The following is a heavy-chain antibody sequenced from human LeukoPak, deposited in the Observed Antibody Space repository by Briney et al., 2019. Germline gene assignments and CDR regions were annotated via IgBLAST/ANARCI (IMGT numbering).Heavy chain of an antibody. Sequence: TLCLTCAVSGVAIRSGGYTWSWIWPPPGKGLEWIVYIYYSGSTYYNPSLKSRVTISVDTSKKQFSLKLSSVTAADTAVYYCARGTMVRGVITNWFDPWGQGNLVTVSS. J-gene: IGHJ5*02. CDR2: IYYSGST. CDR1: GVAIRSGGYT. D-gene: IGHD3-10*01. CDR3: ARGTMVRGVITNWFDP. V-gene: IGHV4-30-4*07.